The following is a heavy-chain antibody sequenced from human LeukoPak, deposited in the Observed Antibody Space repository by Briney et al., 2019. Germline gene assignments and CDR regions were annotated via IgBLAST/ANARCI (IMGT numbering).Heavy chain of an antibody. Sequence: ASVKVSCKASGYTFTSYDINWVRQATGQGLEWMGWMNPNSGNTGYAQKFQGRVTMTRNTSISTAYMELRSMRSEDTAVYYCARGGTTGTTGDWFDPWGQGTLVTVSS. CDR2: MNPNSGNT. CDR3: ARGGTTGTTGDWFDP. J-gene: IGHJ5*02. CDR1: GYTFTSYD. V-gene: IGHV1-8*01. D-gene: IGHD1-1*01.